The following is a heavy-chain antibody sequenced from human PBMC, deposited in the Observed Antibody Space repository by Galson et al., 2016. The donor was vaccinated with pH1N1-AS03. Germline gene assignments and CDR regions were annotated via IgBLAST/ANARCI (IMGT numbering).Heavy chain of an antibody. J-gene: IGHJ4*01. D-gene: IGHD2-15*01. V-gene: IGHV3-9*01. CDR2: IDWNSDTV. Sequence: SLRLSCAGSGFTFDAYAMHWVRQAPGKGLEWVSGIDWNSDTVDYTDSVKGRFTISRDNAKNSLYLQMNSLRGGDTALYYCAKSPGYCSAGSCSDKGYFDSWGHGTLVTVSS. CDR1: GFTFDAYA. CDR3: AKSPGYCSAGSCSDKGYFDS.